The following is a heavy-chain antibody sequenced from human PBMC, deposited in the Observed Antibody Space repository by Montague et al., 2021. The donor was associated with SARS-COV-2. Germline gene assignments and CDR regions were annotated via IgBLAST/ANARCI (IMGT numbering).Heavy chain of an antibody. V-gene: IGHV4-39*01. J-gene: IGHJ6*02. CDR3: ARAFTDWLRYYGMDV. D-gene: IGHD3-9*01. Sequence: SETLSLTCTVSGGSISSSSYYWGWIRQPPGKGLEWIGSIYYSGSTYSNPSLKSRVTISVDTSKNQFSLKLSSVTAADTAVYYCARAFTDWLRYYGMDVWGQGTTVTVSS. CDR2: IYYSGST. CDR1: GGSISSSSYY.